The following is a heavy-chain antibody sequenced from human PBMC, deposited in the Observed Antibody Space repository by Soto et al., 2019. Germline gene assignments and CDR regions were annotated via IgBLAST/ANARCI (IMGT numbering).Heavy chain of an antibody. CDR1: GGTFSSYT. J-gene: IGHJ6*02. CDR3: ARDTTTVTTEVGDYYYYGMGV. CDR2: IIPILGIA. V-gene: IGHV1-69*04. Sequence: GASVKVSCKASGGTFSSYTISWVRQAPGQGLEWMGRIIPILGIANYAQKFQGRVTITADKSTSTAYMELSSLRSEDTAVYYCARDTTTVTTEVGDYYYYGMGVWGQGTTVTVSS. D-gene: IGHD4-17*01.